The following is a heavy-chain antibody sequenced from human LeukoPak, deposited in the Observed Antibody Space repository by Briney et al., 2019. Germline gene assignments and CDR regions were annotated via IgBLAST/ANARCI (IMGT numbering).Heavy chain of an antibody. CDR3: ATDRIAAAGTDY. V-gene: IGHV1-24*01. Sequence: ASVKVSCKVSGYTLTELSMHWVRQAPGKGLEWRGGFDPEDGETIYAQKFQGRVTMTEDTSTDTAYMELSSLRSEDTAVYYCATDRIAAAGTDYWGQGTLVTVSS. CDR1: GYTLTELS. CDR2: FDPEDGET. J-gene: IGHJ4*02. D-gene: IGHD6-13*01.